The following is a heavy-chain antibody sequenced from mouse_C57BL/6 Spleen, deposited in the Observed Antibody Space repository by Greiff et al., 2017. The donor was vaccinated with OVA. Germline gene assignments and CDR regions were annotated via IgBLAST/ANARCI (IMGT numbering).Heavy chain of an antibody. CDR1: GYTFTSYG. J-gene: IGHJ3*01. CDR2: IYPRSGNT. CDR3: ARDDYGPFAY. Sequence: VQRVESGAELARPGASVKLSCKASGYTFTSYGISWVKQRTGQGLEWIGEIYPRSGNTYYNEKFKGKATLTADKSSSTAYMELRSLTTEDSAVYFCARDDYGPFAYWGQGTLVTVSA. D-gene: IGHD2-4*01. V-gene: IGHV1-81*01.